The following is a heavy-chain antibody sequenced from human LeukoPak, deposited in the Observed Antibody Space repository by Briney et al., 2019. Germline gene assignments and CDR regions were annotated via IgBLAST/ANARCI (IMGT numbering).Heavy chain of an antibody. D-gene: IGHD3-10*01. V-gene: IGHV3-74*01. CDR2: INSDGSST. Sequence: GGSLRLSCAASGFTFSSYWMHWVRQAPGKGLVWVSRINSDGSSTSYADSVKGRFTISRDNAKDSLYLQMNSLRPDDTALYYCARGGGLYYYYMAVWGKGTTVTVSS. CDR3: ARGGGLYYYYMAV. CDR1: GFTFSSYW. J-gene: IGHJ6*03.